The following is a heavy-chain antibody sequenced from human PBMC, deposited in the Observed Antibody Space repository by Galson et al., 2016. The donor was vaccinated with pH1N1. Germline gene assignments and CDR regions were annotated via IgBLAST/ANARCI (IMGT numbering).Heavy chain of an antibody. CDR3: ARFLYGDYSGYFDY. J-gene: IGHJ4*02. D-gene: IGHD4-17*01. Sequence: PALVKPPQTLTLTCSFSGFPLSTSGMCVSWIRQPPGKALEWLALIDWDDDQYYSTSLKTRLTISKDTSKNQVILTMANMDPVDTATYYCARFLYGDYSGYFDYWGQGTLVTVSS. CDR1: GFPLSTSGMC. CDR2: IDWDDDQ. V-gene: IGHV2-70*13.